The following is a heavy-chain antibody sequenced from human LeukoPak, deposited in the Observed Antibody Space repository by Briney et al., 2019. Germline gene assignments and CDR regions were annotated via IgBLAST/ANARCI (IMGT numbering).Heavy chain of an antibody. D-gene: IGHD6-19*01. CDR1: GGAFSGYY. J-gene: IGHJ4*02. CDR2: VNHSGST. V-gene: IGHV4-34*01. CDR3: ARGSGWYYNRVPFDS. Sequence: PSETLSLTCAVYGGAFSGYYWSWIRQPPGEGLEWIGEVNHSGSTNYNPSLKSRVTISVDTSKTHFSLELNSVTAADTAVYYCARGSGWYYNRVPFDSWGQGTLVTVSS.